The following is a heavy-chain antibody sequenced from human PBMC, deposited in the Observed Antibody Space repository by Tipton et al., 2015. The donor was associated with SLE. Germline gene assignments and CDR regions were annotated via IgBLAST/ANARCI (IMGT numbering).Heavy chain of an antibody. CDR1: SDSFSSRIYY. D-gene: IGHD7-27*01. Sequence: TLSLTCSVSSDSFSSRIYYWGWIRQPPGKGLEWIGSMHYTGNTYYNPSLKSRVAISVDTSRNQFSLKLSSVTAADTAGYYCASSGAGRLGNFDSWGQGTLVTVSS. CDR3: ASSGAGRLGNFDS. J-gene: IGHJ4*02. CDR2: MHYTGNT. V-gene: IGHV4-39*07.